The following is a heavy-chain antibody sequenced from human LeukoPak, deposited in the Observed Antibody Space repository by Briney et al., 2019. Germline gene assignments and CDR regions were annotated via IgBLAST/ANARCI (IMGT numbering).Heavy chain of an antibody. CDR2: IYYSGST. V-gene: IGHV4-59*01. D-gene: IGHD2-2*01. CDR1: GGSISSYY. CDR3: AREAQYRHYPDY. J-gene: IGHJ4*02. Sequence: SETLSLTCTVSGGSISSYYWSWIRQPPGKGLEWIGYIYYSGSTNYNPSLKSRVTISVDTSKNQFSLKLSSVTAADTAVYYCAREAQYRHYPDYWGQGTLVTVSS.